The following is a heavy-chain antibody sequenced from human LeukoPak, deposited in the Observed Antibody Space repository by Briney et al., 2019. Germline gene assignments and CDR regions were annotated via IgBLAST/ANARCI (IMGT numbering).Heavy chain of an antibody. J-gene: IGHJ6*02. D-gene: IGHD6-19*01. V-gene: IGHV1-3*01. CDR3: ARDPSGWYNYYYYYGMDV. CDR2: INAGNGNT. CDR1: GGTFSSYA. Sequence: ASVKVSCKASGGTFSSYAISWVRQAPGQGLEWMGWINAGNGNTKYSQKFQGRVTITRDTSASTAYMELSSLRSEDTAVYYRARDPSGWYNYYYYYGMDVWGQGTTVTVSS.